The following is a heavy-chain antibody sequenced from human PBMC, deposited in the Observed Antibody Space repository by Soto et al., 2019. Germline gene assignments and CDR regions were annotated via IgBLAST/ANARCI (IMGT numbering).Heavy chain of an antibody. D-gene: IGHD6-13*01. Sequence: ASVKVSCKVSGYTLTELSMHWVRQAPGKGLEWMGGFDPEDGETIYAQKFQGRVTMTEDTSTDTAYMELSSPRSEDTAVYYCATDQYSGLSSSYPRWFDPWGQGTLVTVSS. CDR1: GYTLTELS. V-gene: IGHV1-24*01. CDR2: FDPEDGET. J-gene: IGHJ5*02. CDR3: ATDQYSGLSSSYPRWFDP.